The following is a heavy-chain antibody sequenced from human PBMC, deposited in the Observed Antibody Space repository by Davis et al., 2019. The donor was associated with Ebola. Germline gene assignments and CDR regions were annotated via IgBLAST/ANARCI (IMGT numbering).Heavy chain of an antibody. CDR2: IYPGDSDT. Sequence: GGSLRLSCKGSGYSFTSYWIGWVRQMPGKGLEWMGIIYPGDSDTRYSPSFQGQVTISADKSISTAYLQWSSLKASDTAMYYCARLRVYSSSWSFYYWGQGTLVTVSS. CDR3: ARLRVYSSSWSFYY. CDR1: GYSFTSYW. V-gene: IGHV5-51*01. J-gene: IGHJ4*02. D-gene: IGHD6-13*01.